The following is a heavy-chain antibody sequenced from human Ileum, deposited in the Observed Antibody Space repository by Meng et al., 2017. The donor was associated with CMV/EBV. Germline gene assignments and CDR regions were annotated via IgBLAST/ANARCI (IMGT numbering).Heavy chain of an antibody. J-gene: IGHJ4*02. V-gene: IGHV3-23*01. CDR3: AKDRYFEPAHFDY. CDR1: GLTFNSYS. D-gene: IGHD3-9*01. Sequence: GESLKISCVASGLTFNSYSMGWVRQAPGKGLEWVAAISGSGANSYYAESVKGRATISRDNSKNTLLLELNGLRAEDTAVYYCAKDRYFEPAHFDYWGQGTLVTGAS. CDR2: ISGSGANS.